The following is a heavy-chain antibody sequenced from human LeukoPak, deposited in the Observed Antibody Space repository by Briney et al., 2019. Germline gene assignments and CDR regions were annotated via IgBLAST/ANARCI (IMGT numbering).Heavy chain of an antibody. J-gene: IGHJ3*02. D-gene: IGHD3-22*01. Sequence: PGGSLRLSCAASGFTVSSNYMSWVRQAPGKGLEWVSVIYSGGSTYYADSVKGRFTISRDNAKNSLYLQMNSLRAEDTAVYYCARDRTYYYDSSGYYDHDAFDIWGQGTMVTVSS. V-gene: IGHV3-53*01. CDR1: GFTVSSNY. CDR3: ARDRTYYYDSSGYYDHDAFDI. CDR2: IYSGGST.